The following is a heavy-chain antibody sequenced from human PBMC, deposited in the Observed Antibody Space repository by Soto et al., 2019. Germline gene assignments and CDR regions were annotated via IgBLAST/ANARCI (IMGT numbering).Heavy chain of an antibody. CDR3: SRATPSLRRQLAMWFDP. Sequence: QVQLVQSGAEVKKPGASVKVSCKASGYTFTSYGISWVRQAPGQGLEWMGWISAYNGNTNYAQKLQGRVTMTTDTTTSTAYMALRRLRSDDTAVSYCSRATPSLRRQLAMWFDPWGQGTLVTVSS. CDR1: GYTFTSYG. J-gene: IGHJ5*02. D-gene: IGHD1-1*01. V-gene: IGHV1-18*01. CDR2: ISAYNGNT.